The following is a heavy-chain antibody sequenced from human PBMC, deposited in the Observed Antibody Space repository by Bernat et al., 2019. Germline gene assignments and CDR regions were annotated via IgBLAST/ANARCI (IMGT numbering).Heavy chain of an antibody. Sequence: QLQLQESGPGLVKPSETLSLTCIVSGGSISSSSYYWGWIRQPPGKGLEWIGSIYYSGSTYYNPSLKSRVTISVDTSKNQFSLKLSSVTAADTAVYYCARHSCLTCGGNFYYWGQGTLVTVSS. CDR1: GGSISSSSYY. J-gene: IGHJ4*02. D-gene: IGHD2-21*02. CDR2: IYYSGST. V-gene: IGHV4-39*01. CDR3: ARHSCLTCGGNFYY.